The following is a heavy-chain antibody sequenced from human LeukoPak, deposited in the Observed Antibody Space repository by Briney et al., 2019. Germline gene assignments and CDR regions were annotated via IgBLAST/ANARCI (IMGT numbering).Heavy chain of an antibody. V-gene: IGHV1-24*01. CDR3: AREKVYNDFWSGGSYYYYYYGMDV. CDR2: FDPEDGET. Sequence: GASVKVSCKVSGYTLTELSMHWVRQAPGKGLEWMGGFDPEDGETIYAQKFQGRVTMTRDTSTSTVYMELSSLRSEDTAVYYCAREKVYNDFWSGGSYYYYYYGMDVWGQGTTVTVSS. CDR1: GYTLTELS. J-gene: IGHJ6*02. D-gene: IGHD3-3*01.